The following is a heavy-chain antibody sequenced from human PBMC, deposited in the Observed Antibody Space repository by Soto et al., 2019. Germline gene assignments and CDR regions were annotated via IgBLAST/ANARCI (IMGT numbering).Heavy chain of an antibody. CDR1: GYTFTSYD. J-gene: IGHJ5*02. CDR3: AREVSYWFDP. D-gene: IGHD2-8*01. CDR2: MNPNSGNT. Sequence: QVQLVQSGAEVKKPGASVKISCKASGYTFTSYDINWVRQATGHGLEWMGWMNPNSGNTGYAQKFQGRVTMTRNTSLSTAYMELSSLRSEDTSVYYCAREVSYWFDPWGQGTLVTVSS. V-gene: IGHV1-8*01.